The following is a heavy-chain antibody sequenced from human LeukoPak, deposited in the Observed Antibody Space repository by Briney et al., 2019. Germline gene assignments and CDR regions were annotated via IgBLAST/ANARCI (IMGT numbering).Heavy chain of an antibody. CDR3: ARRVVDYSNFDYYYYYYMDV. V-gene: IGHV4-39*01. J-gene: IGHJ6*03. CDR1: GGSISSSSYY. Sequence: PSETLSLTCTVSGGSISSSSYYWGWIRQPPGKGLEWIGSIYYSGSTYYNPSLKSRVTISVDTSKNQFSLKLSSVTAADTAVNYCARRVVDYSNFDYYYYYYMDVWGKGTTVTVSS. CDR2: IYYSGST. D-gene: IGHD4-11*01.